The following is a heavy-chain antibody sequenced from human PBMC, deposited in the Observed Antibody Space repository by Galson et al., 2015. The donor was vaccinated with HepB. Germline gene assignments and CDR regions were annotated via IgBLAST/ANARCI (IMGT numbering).Heavy chain of an antibody. Sequence: SVKVSCKASGYTFTSYYMHWVRQAPGQGLEWMGIINPSGGSTSYAQKFRGRVTMTRDTSTSTDYMELSSLRSEDTAVYYCARDRVYGLFDPWGQGTLVTVSS. V-gene: IGHV1-46*01. D-gene: IGHD5/OR15-5a*01. CDR2: INPSGGST. J-gene: IGHJ5*02. CDR3: ARDRVYGLFDP. CDR1: GYTFTSYY.